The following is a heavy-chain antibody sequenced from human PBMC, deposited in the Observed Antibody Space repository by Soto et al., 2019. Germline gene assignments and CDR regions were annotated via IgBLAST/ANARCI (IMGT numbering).Heavy chain of an antibody. J-gene: IGHJ3*02. D-gene: IGHD6-19*01. Sequence: QVQLVESGGGVVQPRGSLRLSCAASGFTFSSYAMHWVRQAPGRGPEWVAVISYDGNSKTYAASVEGQFTISSDNCTNCLFLQMNNLRPESTAVYYCARRNSDYSSVSSDAFGILGQATMVTVSS. CDR2: ISYDGNSK. V-gene: IGHV3-30-3*01. CDR3: ARRNSDYSSVSSDAFGI. CDR1: GFTFSSYA.